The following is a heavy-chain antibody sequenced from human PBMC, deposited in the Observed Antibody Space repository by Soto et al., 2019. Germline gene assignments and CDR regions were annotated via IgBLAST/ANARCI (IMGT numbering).Heavy chain of an antibody. D-gene: IGHD1-20*01. V-gene: IGHV3-23*01. CDR3: VKNNWNNLGWFDP. CDR2: ISGSNGDST. J-gene: IGHJ5*02. CDR1: GFTFSNSA. Sequence: EVQLLESGGGLVQPGESLRLSCAASGFTFSNSAMTWVRQTPGKGLEWVSTISGSNGDSTYYADSVKGRFTISRDNSKNTLYLQMNSLRAEDTAVYNCVKNNWNNLGWFDPWGQGTLVTVSS.